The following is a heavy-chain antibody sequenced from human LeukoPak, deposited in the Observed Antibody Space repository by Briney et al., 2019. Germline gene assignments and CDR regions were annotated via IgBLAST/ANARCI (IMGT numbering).Heavy chain of an antibody. CDR1: GGSISSSSYY. V-gene: IGHV4-61*02. Sequence: SETLSLTCTVSGGSISSSSYYWSWIRQPAGKGLEWIGRIYTSGSTNYNPSLKSRVTISVDTSKNQFSLKLSSVTAADTAVYYCARVDSIAVAGNYYYYMDVWGKGTTVTISS. J-gene: IGHJ6*03. CDR3: ARVDSIAVAGNYYYYMDV. D-gene: IGHD6-19*01. CDR2: IYTSGST.